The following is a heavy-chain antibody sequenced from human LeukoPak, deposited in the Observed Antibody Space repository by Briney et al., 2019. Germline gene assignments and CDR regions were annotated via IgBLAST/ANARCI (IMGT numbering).Heavy chain of an antibody. D-gene: IGHD3-22*01. Sequence: GGSLRLSCAASGLTFNTYWMNWVRQAPGEGLEWVASIKQDGSEKYYVDSVKGRFTISRDNAKNSLYLQMNSLRAEDTAVYYCARDPGDSSGYRLVAFDIWGQGTMVTVSS. CDR2: IKQDGSEK. V-gene: IGHV3-7*01. CDR1: GLTFNTYW. CDR3: ARDPGDSSGYRLVAFDI. J-gene: IGHJ3*02.